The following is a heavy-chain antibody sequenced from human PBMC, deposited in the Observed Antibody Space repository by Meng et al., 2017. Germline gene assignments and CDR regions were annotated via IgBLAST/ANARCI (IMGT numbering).Heavy chain of an antibody. D-gene: IGHD6-19*01. Sequence: QVQQQVRGPGLLNPSGTPSLPCAVSGCPIRSINGGSWVRQPPGKGLEWIGEIYHRGSTNYNPSLKSRVTISVDKSKNQFSLKLSSVTAADTAVYYCARQLPIIAVAVCWGQGTLVTVSS. V-gene: IGHV4-4*02. J-gene: IGHJ4*02. CDR1: GCPIRSING. CDR3: ARQLPIIAVAVC. CDR2: IYHRGST.